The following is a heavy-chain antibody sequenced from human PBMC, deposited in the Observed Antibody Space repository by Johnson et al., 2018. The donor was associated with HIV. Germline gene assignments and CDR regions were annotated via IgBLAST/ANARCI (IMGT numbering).Heavy chain of an antibody. D-gene: IGHD6-13*01. Sequence: QVQLVESGGGVVQPGRSLRLSCAASGFTFSSYAMHWVRQAPGKGLEWVAVISYDGSKKNYADSVKGRFSISRDNSKNPVYLQMNSLRAEDTAVYYCARDGHSSTPRCAFDIWGQGTMVTVSS. CDR2: ISYDGSKK. CDR1: GFTFSSYA. CDR3: ARDGHSSTPRCAFDI. V-gene: IGHV3-30-3*01. J-gene: IGHJ3*02.